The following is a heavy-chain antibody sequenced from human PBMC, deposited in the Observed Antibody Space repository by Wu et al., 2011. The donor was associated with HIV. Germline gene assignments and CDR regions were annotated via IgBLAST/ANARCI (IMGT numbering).Heavy chain of an antibody. CDR1: GDTFRNSI. CDR3: ARGVKTFGGGIDY. J-gene: IGHJ4*02. V-gene: IGHV1-69*11. CDR2: VIPVIGSS. Sequence: VQSGAEVKKPGSSVKVSCKASGDTFRNSIFTWVRQAPGQGLEWMGRVIPVIGSSDYAQIFQGRVSLTADESTHTVYLHLTSLSSADTAVYYCARGVKTFGGGIDYWGQGTLVSVSS. D-gene: IGHD3-16*02.